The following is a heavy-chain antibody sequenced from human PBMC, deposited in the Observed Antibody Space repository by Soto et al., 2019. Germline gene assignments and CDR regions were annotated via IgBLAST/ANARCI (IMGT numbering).Heavy chain of an antibody. V-gene: IGHV1-3*01. CDR2: INCGSGET. Sequence: QVQLVQSGAEVKKPGASVKVSCKTSGYTFIHYGIHWVRQAPGQRLEWMGWINCGSGETKYSQKLRGRVTVNTDTAASAAYMELSSLRSEDTAVYYCARSGYSSGWYHWYFDFWGRGTLITVSS. J-gene: IGHJ2*01. CDR1: GYTFIHYG. CDR3: ARSGYSSGWYHWYFDF. D-gene: IGHD6-19*01.